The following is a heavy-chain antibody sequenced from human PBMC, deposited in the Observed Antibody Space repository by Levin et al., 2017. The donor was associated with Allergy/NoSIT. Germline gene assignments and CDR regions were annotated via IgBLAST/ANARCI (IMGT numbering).Heavy chain of an antibody. V-gene: IGHV3-33*01. Sequence: PGGSLRLSCGASGFTFRNYGMHWVRQAPGKGLEWVAIIWHDGSNQFYADSVKGRFTISRDNSKNTLFLQMNSLRAEDTAVYYCARTPHYYDSTSHHGGAFDYWGQGTLVTVSS. J-gene: IGHJ4*02. CDR1: GFTFRNYG. CDR3: ARTPHYYDSTSHHGGAFDY. CDR2: IWHDGSNQ. D-gene: IGHD3-22*01.